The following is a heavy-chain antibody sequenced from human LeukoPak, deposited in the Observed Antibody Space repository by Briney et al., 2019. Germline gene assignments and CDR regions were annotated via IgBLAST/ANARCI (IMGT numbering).Heavy chain of an antibody. J-gene: IGHJ5*02. Sequence: APVKVSCKASGYTFTGYYMHWVRQAPGQGLEWMGWINPNSGGTNYAQKFQGRVTMTRDTSISTAYMELSRLRSDDTAVYYCARAVEDGSGSLQYNWFDPWGQGTLVTVSS. V-gene: IGHV1-2*02. CDR3: ARAVEDGSGSLQYNWFDP. D-gene: IGHD3-10*01. CDR1: GYTFTGYY. CDR2: INPNSGGT.